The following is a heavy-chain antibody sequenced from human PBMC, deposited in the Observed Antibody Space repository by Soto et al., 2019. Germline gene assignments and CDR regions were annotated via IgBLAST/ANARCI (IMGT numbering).Heavy chain of an antibody. D-gene: IGHD3-22*01. CDR2: IKSKTDGGTT. CDR1: GFNFRNAW. V-gene: IGHV3-15*01. J-gene: IGHJ3*02. Sequence: GGSLRLSCAASGFNFRNAWMSWVRQAPGKGLEWVGRIKSKTDGGTTDYAAPVKGRFTISRDDSKDTLYLQTNSLKTEDTAVYYCTTDARIVVVTYDGFDIWGQGTMVTVSS. CDR3: TTDARIVVVTYDGFDI.